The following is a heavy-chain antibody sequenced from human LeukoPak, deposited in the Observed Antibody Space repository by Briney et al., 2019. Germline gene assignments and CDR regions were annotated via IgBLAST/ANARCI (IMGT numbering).Heavy chain of an antibody. CDR2: IMGDGSST. Sequence: GGSLRLSCAASGFDFSGYLMHWVRQDAGKGLVWVSRIMGDGSSTTYADSVKGRFTISRDNAKNTVYLQMNSLRAEDTAVYYCARDKTYGYNLWGQGTRVTVSS. CDR1: GFDFSGYL. CDR3: ARDKTYGYNL. J-gene: IGHJ5*02. D-gene: IGHD5-18*01. V-gene: IGHV3-74*01.